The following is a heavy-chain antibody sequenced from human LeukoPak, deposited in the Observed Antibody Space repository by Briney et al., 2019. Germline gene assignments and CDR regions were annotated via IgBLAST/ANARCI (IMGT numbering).Heavy chain of an antibody. CDR2: IIPIFGTA. CDR1: GGTFSSYA. V-gene: IGHV1-69*05. CDR3: ARRPTAAAPFDY. J-gene: IGHJ4*02. Sequence: SVKVSCKASGGTFSSYAISWVRQAPGQGLEWMGGIIPIFGTANYAQKFQGRVTITTDESTSTAYMELRSLRSDDTAVYYCARRPTAAAPFDYWGQGTLVTVSS. D-gene: IGHD2-2*01.